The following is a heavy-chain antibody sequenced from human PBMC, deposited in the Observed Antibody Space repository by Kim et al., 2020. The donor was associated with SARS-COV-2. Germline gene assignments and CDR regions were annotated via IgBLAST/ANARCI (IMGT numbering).Heavy chain of an antibody. D-gene: IGHD1-26*01. J-gene: IGHJ4*02. CDR2: IRSKANSYAT. CDR3: TRLGVSVHGY. Sequence: GGSLRLSCAASGFTFSGSAMHWVRQASGKGLEWVGRIRSKANSYATAYAASVKGRFTISRDDSKNTAYLQMNSLKTEDTAVYYCTRLGVSVHGYWGQGTLVTVSS. V-gene: IGHV3-73*01. CDR1: GFTFSGSA.